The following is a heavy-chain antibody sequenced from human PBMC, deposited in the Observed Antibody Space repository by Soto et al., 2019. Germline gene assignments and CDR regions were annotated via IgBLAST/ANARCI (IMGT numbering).Heavy chain of an antibody. Sequence: PGESLKISCRGSGYSFTSYWIGWVRQMPGKGLEWMGIIYPGDSDTRYSPSFQGQVTISADKSISTAYLQWSSLKASDTAMYYCARATYDSKFGYYYYGMDVWGQGTTVTVSS. CDR1: GYSFTSYW. CDR2: IYPGDSDT. D-gene: IGHD3-22*01. CDR3: ARATYDSKFGYYYYGMDV. J-gene: IGHJ6*02. V-gene: IGHV5-51*01.